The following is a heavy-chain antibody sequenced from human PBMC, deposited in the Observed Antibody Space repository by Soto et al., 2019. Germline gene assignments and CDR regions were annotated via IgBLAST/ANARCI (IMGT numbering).Heavy chain of an antibody. CDR1: GSIFSSYW. J-gene: IGHJ4*02. Sequence: EVQLVESGGGLVQPGGSLRLSCAASGSIFSSYWMHWVRQAPGKGLVWVSRTNNDGSSTRYADSVKGRFTISRDNAKNTLYLQMNSLRVEDTAVYYCAGRYGKFNYWGQGTLVTVSS. CDR3: AGRYGKFNY. CDR2: TNNDGSST. D-gene: IGHD1-26*01. V-gene: IGHV3-74*01.